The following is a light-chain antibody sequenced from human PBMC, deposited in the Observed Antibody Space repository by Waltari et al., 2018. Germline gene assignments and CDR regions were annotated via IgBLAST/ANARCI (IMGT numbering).Light chain of an antibody. J-gene: IGLJ2*01. CDR3: NSYAGSNRVL. V-gene: IGLV2-8*01. CDR1: SSDVVGYNC. Sequence: QSALTQPPSASGSPGQSVTISCTGTSSDVVGYNCVSWYQQHPGKAPNLLIYDVSKRPLVVPVRVSGSKSGNTAYLTVFGPQAEDEADYYCNSYAGSNRVLVGAGTKLTVL. CDR2: DVS.